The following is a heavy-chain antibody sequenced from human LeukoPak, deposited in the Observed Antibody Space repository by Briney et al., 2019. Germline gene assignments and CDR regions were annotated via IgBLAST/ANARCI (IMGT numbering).Heavy chain of an antibody. CDR2: ISGSGGST. CDR3: ARDRCSGGSCYPDAFDI. V-gene: IGHV3-23*01. J-gene: IGHJ3*02. Sequence: PGGSLRLSCAASGFTFSYYAMSWVRQAPGKGLEWVSAISGSGGSTYYADSVKGRFTISRDNSKNTLYLQMNSLRAEDTAVYYCARDRCSGGSCYPDAFDIWGQGTMVTVSS. CDR1: GFTFSYYA. D-gene: IGHD2-15*01.